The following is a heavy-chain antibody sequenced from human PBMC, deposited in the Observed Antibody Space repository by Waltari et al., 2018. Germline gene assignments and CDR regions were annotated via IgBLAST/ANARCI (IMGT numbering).Heavy chain of an antibody. Sequence: QVQLVQSGAEVKKPGASVKVSCKASGYTFTSYGINWVRQAPGQGLEWMGWIAAYNGNTNFAQKLQGRITMTTDTSTSTAYMELRSLRSDDTAVYYCARDPQNFPLNIEVYYYYGMDVWGQGTTVTVSS. J-gene: IGHJ6*02. D-gene: IGHD3-16*02. CDR1: GYTFTSYG. CDR3: ARDPQNFPLNIEVYYYYGMDV. V-gene: IGHV1-18*04. CDR2: IAAYNGNT.